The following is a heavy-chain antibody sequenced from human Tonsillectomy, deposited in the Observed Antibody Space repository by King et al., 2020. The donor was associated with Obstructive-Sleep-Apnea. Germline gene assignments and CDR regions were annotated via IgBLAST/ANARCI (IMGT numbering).Heavy chain of an antibody. CDR2: ISDDGSNK. V-gene: IGHV3-30*04. CDR3: ARVGQGIDYYYYGMDV. Sequence: VQLVESGGGVVQPGRSLRISCAASGFTLSPYAMDWVRQAPGKGLEWVAVISDDGSNKYYAASVKGRFTISRDNSKNTLYLQMNSLSAEDTAVYYCARVGQGIDYYYYGMDVWGQGTTVTVSS. D-gene: IGHD2-21*01. J-gene: IGHJ6*02. CDR1: GFTLSPYA.